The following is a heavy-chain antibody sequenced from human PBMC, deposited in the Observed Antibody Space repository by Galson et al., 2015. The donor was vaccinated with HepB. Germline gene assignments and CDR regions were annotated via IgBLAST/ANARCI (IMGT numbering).Heavy chain of an antibody. Sequence: SLRLSCAASGFTFSSYAMSWVRQAPGKGLEWVSAISGSGGSTYYADSVKGRFTISRDNSKNTLYLQMNSLRAEDTAVYYCAKDLTHWEPSRFGSFDIWGQGTMVTVSS. D-gene: IGHD1-26*01. J-gene: IGHJ3*02. V-gene: IGHV3-23*01. CDR1: GFTFSSYA. CDR3: AKDLTHWEPSRFGSFDI. CDR2: ISGSGGST.